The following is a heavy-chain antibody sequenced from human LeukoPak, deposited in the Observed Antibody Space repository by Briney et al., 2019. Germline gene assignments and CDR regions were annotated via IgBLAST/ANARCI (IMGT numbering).Heavy chain of an antibody. Sequence: SETLSLTCAVYGGSFSGYYWSWIRQPPGKGLEWIGEINHSGSTNNNPSLKSRVTISVDTSKNQFSLKLSSVTAADTAVYYCARDGGKVGYWGQGTLVTVSS. J-gene: IGHJ4*02. CDR2: INHSGST. CDR1: GGSFSGYY. CDR3: ARDGGKVGY. D-gene: IGHD4-23*01. V-gene: IGHV4-34*01.